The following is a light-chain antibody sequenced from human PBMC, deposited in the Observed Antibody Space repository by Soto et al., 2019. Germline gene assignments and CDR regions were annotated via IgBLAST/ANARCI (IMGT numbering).Light chain of an antibody. J-gene: IGKJ4*01. CDR1: QGISNY. CDR2: AAS. V-gene: IGKV1-27*01. CDR3: QEYKSWPLR. Sequence: QRPRLPSSRPASVGDGVPIICGASQGISNYLAWYQQKPGKVPKLLIYAASTLQSGVPSRFSGSGSGTEFTLTISSLQSEDFAVYYCQEYKSWPLRFGG.